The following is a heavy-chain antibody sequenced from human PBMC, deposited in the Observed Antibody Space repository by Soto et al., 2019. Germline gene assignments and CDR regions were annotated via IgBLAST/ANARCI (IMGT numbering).Heavy chain of an antibody. V-gene: IGHV4-34*01. J-gene: IGHJ1*01. D-gene: IGHD2-2*01. CDR1: GGSFSGYY. CDR2: INHSGST. Sequence: SETLSLTCAVYGGSFSGYYWSWIRQPPGKGLEWIGEINHSGSTYYNPSLKSRVTISVDTSKNQFSLKLSSVTAADTAVYYCAREYCSSTSCYPEYFQHWGQGTLVTVSS. CDR3: AREYCSSTSCYPEYFQH.